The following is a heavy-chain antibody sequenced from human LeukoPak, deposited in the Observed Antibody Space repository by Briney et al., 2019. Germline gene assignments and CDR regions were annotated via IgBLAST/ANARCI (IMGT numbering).Heavy chain of an antibody. CDR3: ARPPTGHYDYEVFDY. CDR2: INSHSGAT. CDR1: GYTFTDYY. V-gene: IGHV1-2*02. J-gene: IGHJ4*02. Sequence: ASVKVSCKTSGYTFTDYYMHWVRQAPGQGLEWLGWINSHSGATKYAPKFQGRVTMIRDTSIKTSYMELNTLRSDDTAVYYCARPPTGHYDYEVFDYWGQGTLVTVSS. D-gene: IGHD5-12*01.